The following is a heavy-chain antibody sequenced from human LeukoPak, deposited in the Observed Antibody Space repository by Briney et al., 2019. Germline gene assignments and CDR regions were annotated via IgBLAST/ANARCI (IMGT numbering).Heavy chain of an antibody. D-gene: IGHD3-10*01. Sequence: SETLSLTCAVYGGSFSGYYWSWIRQPPGKGLEWIGEINHSGSTYYNPSLKSRGTISVDTSKNQFSLKLSSVTAADTAVYYCAGHYYGSGSYYPSPDYWGQGTLVTVSS. CDR3: AGHYYGSGSYYPSPDY. J-gene: IGHJ4*02. CDR1: GGSFSGYY. CDR2: INHSGST. V-gene: IGHV4-34*01.